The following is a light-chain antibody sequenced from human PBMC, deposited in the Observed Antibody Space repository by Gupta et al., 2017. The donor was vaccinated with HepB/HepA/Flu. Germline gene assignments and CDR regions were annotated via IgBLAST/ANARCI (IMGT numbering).Light chain of an antibody. V-gene: IGLV3-25*03. CDR1: ALANQY. J-gene: IGLJ2*01. CDR2: KKT. Sequence: SFALTQPPSVSVSPGQTARITCSGAALANQYVYWYQQRPGQAPVVVMYKKTERPSGIPGRFSGYKSGTTVTLTISGDQAEDAADYYCQSADTSGTVVFGGGTKVTVL. CDR3: QSADTSGTVV.